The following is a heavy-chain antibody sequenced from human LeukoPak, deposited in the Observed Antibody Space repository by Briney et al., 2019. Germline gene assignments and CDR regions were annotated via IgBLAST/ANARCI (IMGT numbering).Heavy chain of an antibody. D-gene: IGHD1-26*01. J-gene: IGHJ4*02. CDR3: AKDIVAWELLSEFDY. V-gene: IGHV3-23*01. Sequence: GGSLRLSCAASGFTFSSYAMSWVRQAPGKGLEWVSAISGSGGSTYYADSVKGRFTISRDNSKNTLYLQMNSLRAEDTAVYYCAKDIVAWELLSEFDYWGQGTLVTVSS. CDR1: GFTFSSYA. CDR2: ISGSGGST.